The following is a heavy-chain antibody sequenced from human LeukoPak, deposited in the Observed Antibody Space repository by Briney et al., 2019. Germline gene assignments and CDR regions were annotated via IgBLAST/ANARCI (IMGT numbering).Heavy chain of an antibody. Sequence: GESLKISCKGSGYSFTSYWIGWVRQMPGKGLEWMGIIYPGDSDTRYSPSFQGQVTISADKSISTAYLQWSSLKASDTAMYYCARLLDYDFWSGPVRWFDPWGQGTLVTVSS. D-gene: IGHD3-3*01. CDR3: ARLLDYDFWSGPVRWFDP. CDR2: IYPGDSDT. CDR1: GYSFTSYW. J-gene: IGHJ5*02. V-gene: IGHV5-51*01.